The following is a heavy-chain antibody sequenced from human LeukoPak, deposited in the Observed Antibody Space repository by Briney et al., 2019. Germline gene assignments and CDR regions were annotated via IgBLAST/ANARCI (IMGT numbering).Heavy chain of an antibody. CDR1: GGSISGYY. D-gene: IGHD6-19*01. Sequence: SETLSLTCTVSGGSISGYYWSWIRQPPGKGLEWIGYIYYSGSTDSNPSLKSRVTISVDTSKNQFSLKMNSVTAADTAVYYCARLASSGWSHCDYWGQGTLVTVSS. CDR3: ARLASSGWSHCDY. J-gene: IGHJ4*02. V-gene: IGHV4-59*08. CDR2: IYYSGST.